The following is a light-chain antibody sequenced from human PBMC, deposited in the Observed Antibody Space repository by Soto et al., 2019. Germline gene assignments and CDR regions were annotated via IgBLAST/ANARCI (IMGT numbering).Light chain of an antibody. Sequence: QSVLTQPPSVSAAPGQKVTISCSGSSSNIGNNYVSWYQQLPGTAPKLLIYDNNKRPSGIPDRFSGSKAGTSATLGITGLQTGDEADYYCGTWDNILRGGVVFGGGTKLTVL. J-gene: IGLJ2*01. CDR3: GTWDNILRGGVV. CDR1: SSNIGNNY. V-gene: IGLV1-51*01. CDR2: DNN.